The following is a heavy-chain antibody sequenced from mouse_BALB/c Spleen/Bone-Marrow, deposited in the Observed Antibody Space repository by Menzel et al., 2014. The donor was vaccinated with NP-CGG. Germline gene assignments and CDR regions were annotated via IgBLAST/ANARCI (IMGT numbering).Heavy chain of an antibody. CDR3: ASSFITTAYYFDY. D-gene: IGHD1-2*01. CDR2: INPYNGDT. Sequence: EVQLQQSGPELVKPGASVKISCKASGYSFTGYFMNWVMQSHGKSLEWIGCINPYNGDTFYNQKFKGKATLTVDKSSSTAHMELRSLASEDSAVYYCASSFITTAYYFDYWGQGTTLTVSS. CDR1: GYSFTGYF. V-gene: IGHV1-20*02. J-gene: IGHJ2*01.